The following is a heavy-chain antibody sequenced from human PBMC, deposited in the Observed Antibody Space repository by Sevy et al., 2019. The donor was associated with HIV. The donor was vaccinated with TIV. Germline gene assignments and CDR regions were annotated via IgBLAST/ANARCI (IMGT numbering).Heavy chain of an antibody. CDR3: ARGDYFGSGISNYYYYGMDV. CDR2: TYYRSTWYN. D-gene: IGHD3-10*01. V-gene: IGHV6-1*01. Sequence: SQTLSLTCAISGDSVSSNSAAWNWIRQSPSRGLEWLGRTYYRSTWYNDYAVSVKSRITINPDTSKNQFSLQLNSVTPEDTAVYYCARGDYFGSGISNYYYYGMDVWGQGTTVTVSS. J-gene: IGHJ6*02. CDR1: GDSVSSNSAA.